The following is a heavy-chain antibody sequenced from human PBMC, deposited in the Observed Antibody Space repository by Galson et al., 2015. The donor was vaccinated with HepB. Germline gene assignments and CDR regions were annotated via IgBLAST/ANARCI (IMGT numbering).Heavy chain of an antibody. CDR1: GYTFTSYT. CDR2: INAGNGNT. D-gene: IGHD5-12*01. J-gene: IGHJ6*03. V-gene: IGHV1-3*01. Sequence: SVKVSCKASGYTFTSYTIHWLRQAPGQRLEWMGWINAGNGNTKYLQKFQGRVTITRDTSASTTYMELSSLRSEDSAVYYCARVLGYSGYAPLVYMDVWGEGTTVTVSS. CDR3: ARVLGYSGYAPLVYMDV.